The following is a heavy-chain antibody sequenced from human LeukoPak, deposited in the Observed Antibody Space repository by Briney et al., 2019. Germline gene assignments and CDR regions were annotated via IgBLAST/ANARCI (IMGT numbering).Heavy chain of an antibody. V-gene: IGHV3-7*01. CDR1: GFTFSSYE. CDR3: ARLVVAELDY. J-gene: IGHJ4*02. D-gene: IGHD2-2*01. Sequence: SGGSLRLSCAASGFTFSSYEMNWVRQAPGKGLEWVANIKQDGSEKYYVDSVKGRFTISRDNAKNSLYLQMNSLRAEDTAVYYCARLVVAELDYWGQGTLVTVSS. CDR2: IKQDGSEK.